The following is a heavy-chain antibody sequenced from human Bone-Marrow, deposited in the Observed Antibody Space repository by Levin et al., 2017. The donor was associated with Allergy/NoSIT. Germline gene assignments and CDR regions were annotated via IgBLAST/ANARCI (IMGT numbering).Heavy chain of an antibody. Sequence: ASVKVSCKVSGYTLTELSIHWVRQAPGKGLEWMGGFDPEDGETIYAERFQGRVTMTEDTSTDTASLALRRLRSEVPGIYYCAADRPGNIYVVFDLWGRGTQVTVSS. D-gene: IGHD5-18*01. CDR1: GYTLTELS. V-gene: IGHV1-24*01. CDR3: AADRPGNIYVVFDL. J-gene: IGHJ3*01. CDR2: FDPEDGET.